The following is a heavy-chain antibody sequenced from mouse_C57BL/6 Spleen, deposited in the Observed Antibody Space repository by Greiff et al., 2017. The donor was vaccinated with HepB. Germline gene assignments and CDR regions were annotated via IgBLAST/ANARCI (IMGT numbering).Heavy chain of an antibody. Sequence: EVKLEESGPGLAKPSQTLSLTCSVTGYSITSDYWNWIRKFPGNKLEYMGYISYSGSTYYNPSLKSRISITRDTSKNQYYLQLNSVTTEDTATYYCARYKLGRGGYFDVWGTGTTVTVSS. CDR2: ISYSGST. V-gene: IGHV3-8*01. D-gene: IGHD4-1*01. CDR3: ARYKLGRGGYFDV. J-gene: IGHJ1*03. CDR1: GYSITSDY.